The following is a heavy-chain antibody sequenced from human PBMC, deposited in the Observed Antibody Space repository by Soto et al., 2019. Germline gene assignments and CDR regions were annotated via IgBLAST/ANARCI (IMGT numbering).Heavy chain of an antibody. CDR2: INVHNGQT. CDR3: ARRGPQYMEV. D-gene: IGHD3-10*01. V-gene: IGHV1-18*01. J-gene: IGHJ6*04. CDR1: VFGDG. Sequence: QDQLVQSGAEVAKPGASVKVSCKASVFGDGISWVRQAPGQGLEWMGWINVHNGQTEYAEKFEGRVTMTSETSTNTGYLELRALRSDDTAVYYCARRGPQYMEVWGKGTTVIVSS.